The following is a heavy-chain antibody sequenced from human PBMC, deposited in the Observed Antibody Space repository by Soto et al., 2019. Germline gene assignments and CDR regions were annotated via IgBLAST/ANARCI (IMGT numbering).Heavy chain of an antibody. Sequence: QLQLQESGPGLVKPSETLSLTCTVSGGSISSGPYSWGWIRQPPGEGLEWIGTFHYSENTYYNPSLESRVTISVDTSKKQFCLKVTSVTVADTAIYYCARLGGYCSTTSCYGFYGMDVWGQGTTVIVSS. D-gene: IGHD2-2*01. CDR3: ARLGGYCSTTSCYGFYGMDV. J-gene: IGHJ6*02. V-gene: IGHV4-39*01. CDR1: GGSISSGPYS. CDR2: FHYSENT.